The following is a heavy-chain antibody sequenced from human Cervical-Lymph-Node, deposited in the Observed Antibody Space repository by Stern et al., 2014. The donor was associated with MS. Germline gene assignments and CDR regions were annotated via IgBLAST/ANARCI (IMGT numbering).Heavy chain of an antibody. CDR3: ARDDRGSSWYRFDF. Sequence: QLQLQESGPGVAKPSQTLSLTCTVSGGSISPDGYYWTWIRQHPGKGLEGIGYIYYSGSTYYNPSLKSRVTMSLDTSKNQFSLNLSSVTAADTAIYYCARDDRGSSWYRFDFWGQGTLVTVSS. J-gene: IGHJ4*02. CDR2: IYYSGST. V-gene: IGHV4-31*03. D-gene: IGHD6-13*01. CDR1: GGSISPDGYY.